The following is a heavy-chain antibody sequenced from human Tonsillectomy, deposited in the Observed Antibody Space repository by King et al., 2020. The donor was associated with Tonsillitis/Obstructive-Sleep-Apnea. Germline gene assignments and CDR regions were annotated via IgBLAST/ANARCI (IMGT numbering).Heavy chain of an antibody. CDR2: VNHSGST. CDR3: ARGGGVVVVAATLSRYFDY. D-gene: IGHD2-15*01. J-gene: IGHJ4*02. CDR1: GGSFSGYY. V-gene: IGHV4-34*01. Sequence: VQLQQWGAGLLKPSETLSLTCAVYGGSFSGYYWNWIRQPPGKGLEWIGEVNHSGSTNYNTSLKSRVTISVDTSKNQFSLKLSSVTAADTAVYYCARGGGVVVVAATLSRYFDYWGRGTLVTVSS.